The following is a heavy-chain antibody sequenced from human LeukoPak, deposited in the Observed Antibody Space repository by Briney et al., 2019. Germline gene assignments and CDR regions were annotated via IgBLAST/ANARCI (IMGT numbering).Heavy chain of an antibody. CDR1: GFTSSSYG. CDR3: ATSIYGGNSLDY. V-gene: IGHV3-33*01. Sequence: GGSLRLSCAASGFTSSSYGMHWVRQAPGKGLEWVAVIWYDGSNKYYADSVEGRFTISRDNSKNTLYLQMNSLRAEDTAVYYCATSIYGGNSLDYWGQGTLVTVSS. CDR2: IWYDGSNK. D-gene: IGHD4-23*01. J-gene: IGHJ4*02.